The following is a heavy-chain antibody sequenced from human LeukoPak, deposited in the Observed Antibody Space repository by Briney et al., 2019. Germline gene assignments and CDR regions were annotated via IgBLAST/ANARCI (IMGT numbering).Heavy chain of an antibody. D-gene: IGHD6-19*01. CDR2: IYTSGST. Sequence: PSQTLSLTCTVSGGSISSGIYHWSWIRQPAGKGLEWIGRIYTSGSTNYSPSLKSRVTISVDTSKNQFSLKLSSVTAADTAVYYCARRGSGWYRNWFDPWGQGTLVTVSS. CDR3: ARRGSGWYRNWFDP. J-gene: IGHJ5*02. CDR1: GGSISSGIYH. V-gene: IGHV4-61*02.